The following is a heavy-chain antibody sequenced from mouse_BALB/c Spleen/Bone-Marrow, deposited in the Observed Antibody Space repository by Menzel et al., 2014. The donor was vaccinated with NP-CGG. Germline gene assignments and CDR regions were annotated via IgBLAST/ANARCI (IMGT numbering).Heavy chain of an antibody. V-gene: IGHV14-3*02. CDR1: GFNIKDTY. D-gene: IGHD4-1*01. J-gene: IGHJ4*01. CDR2: IDPANGNT. Sequence: VQLQQPGAELVKPGASVKLSCTASGFNIKDTYMHWVKQRPEKGLEWIGRIDPANGNTQYDPKFQGKATITADTSSNTAYLQLSSLTSEDTAVYYCARWEYYAMDYWGQGTSVTVSS. CDR3: ARWEYYAMDY.